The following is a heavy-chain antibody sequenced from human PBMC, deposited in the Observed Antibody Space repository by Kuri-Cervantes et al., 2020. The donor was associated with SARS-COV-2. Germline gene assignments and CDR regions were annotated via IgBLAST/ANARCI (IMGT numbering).Heavy chain of an antibody. D-gene: IGHD4-17*01. CDR2: ISSSSSYI. CDR1: GGSISSSS. V-gene: IGHV3-21*01. CDR3: ARDVTVTTLGAFDI. J-gene: IGHJ3*02. Sequence: ETLSLTCTVSGGSISSSSYYWGWIRQPPGKGLEWVSSISSSSSYIYYADSVKGRFTISRDNAKNSLYLQMNSLRAEDTAVYYCARDVTVTTLGAFDIWGQGTMVTVSS.